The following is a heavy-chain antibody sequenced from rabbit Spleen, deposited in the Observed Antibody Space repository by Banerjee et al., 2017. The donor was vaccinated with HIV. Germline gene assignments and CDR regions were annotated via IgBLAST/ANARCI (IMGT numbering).Heavy chain of an antibody. J-gene: IGHJ4*01. V-gene: IGHV1S45*01. Sequence: QEQLEESGGDLVKPEGSLTLTCTASGFSFSSSYYMCWVRQAPGKGLECGACIYPGSSGSTYYANWAKGRFTFSKPSSTTVTLQMTSLTAADTATYFCARDLDGVIGWNFGWWGPGTLVTVS. D-gene: IGHD1-1*01. CDR3: ARDLDGVIGWNFGW. CDR2: IYPGSSGST. CDR1: GFSFSSSYY.